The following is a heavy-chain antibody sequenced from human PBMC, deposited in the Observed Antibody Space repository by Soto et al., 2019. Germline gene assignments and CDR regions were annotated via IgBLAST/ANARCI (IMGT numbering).Heavy chain of an antibody. V-gene: IGHV3-74*01. CDR1: GFTFSSYW. D-gene: IGHD2-2*01. CDR3: ASFHCSSTSCYPSNTHYSYYYMDV. CDR2: INSDGSST. Sequence: EVQLVESGGGLVQPGGSLRLSCAASGFTFSSYWMHWVRQAPGKGLVWVSRINSDGSSTSYADSVKGRFTISRDNAKNTLYLQMNSLRAEDTAVYYCASFHCSSTSCYPSNTHYSYYYMDVWGKGTTVTVSS. J-gene: IGHJ6*03.